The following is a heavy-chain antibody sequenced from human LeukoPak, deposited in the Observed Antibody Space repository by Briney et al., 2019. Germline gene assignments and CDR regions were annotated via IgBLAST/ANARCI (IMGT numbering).Heavy chain of an antibody. CDR2: INPNSGGT. J-gene: IGHJ4*02. CDR3: ASSITMIVVVTPAPNFDY. D-gene: IGHD3-22*01. V-gene: IGHV1-2*02. CDR1: GYTFTGYY. Sequence: ASVNVSCKASGYTFTGYYMHWVRQAPGQGLEWMGWINPNSGGTKYAQKFQGRVTMTRDTSISTAYMELSRLRSDDTAVYYCASSITMIVVVTPAPNFDYWGQGTLVTVSS.